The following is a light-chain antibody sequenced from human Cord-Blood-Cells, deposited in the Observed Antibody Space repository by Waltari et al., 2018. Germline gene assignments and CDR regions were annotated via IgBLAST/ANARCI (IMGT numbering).Light chain of an antibody. J-gene: IGLJ1*01. CDR2: DVS. Sequence: QSALTQPASVSGSPGQSITISCTGTSSDVGGYNYVPWYQQHPGKAPKLMIYDVSNRPSGVSNRFSGSKAGNTVSLTISGLQAEDEADYYCSSYTSSSTLYVFGTGTKVTVL. CDR1: SSDVGGYNY. CDR3: SSYTSSSTLYV. V-gene: IGLV2-14*01.